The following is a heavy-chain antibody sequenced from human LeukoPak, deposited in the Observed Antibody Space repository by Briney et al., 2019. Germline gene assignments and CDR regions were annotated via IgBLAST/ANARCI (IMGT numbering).Heavy chain of an antibody. CDR1: GFTFSSYE. J-gene: IGHJ4*02. D-gene: IGHD1-26*01. Sequence: GGSLRLSCAASGFTFSSYEMNWVRQAPGKGLEWVSYISSSGSTIYYADSVKGRFTISRDNAKNSLYLQMNSLRAEDTAVYYCATFAGEHQAPFDYWGQGTLVTVSS. CDR2: ISSSGSTI. CDR3: ATFAGEHQAPFDY. V-gene: IGHV3-48*03.